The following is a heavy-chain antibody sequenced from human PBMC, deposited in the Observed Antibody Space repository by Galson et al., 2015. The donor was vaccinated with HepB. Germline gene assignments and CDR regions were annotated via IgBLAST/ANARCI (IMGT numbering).Heavy chain of an antibody. CDR3: ARAKEGRGYFDY. CDR1: GDSISNDRW. Sequence: LSLTCAVSGDSISNDRWWSWVRQPPGEGLEWIGEAYHSGGTNYRPSLKGRVTISVDKSKNQFSLKLTSVAAADTAVYYCARAKEGRGYFDYWGQGTLVTVSS. CDR2: AYHSGGT. V-gene: IGHV4-4*02. J-gene: IGHJ4*02. D-gene: IGHD3-10*01.